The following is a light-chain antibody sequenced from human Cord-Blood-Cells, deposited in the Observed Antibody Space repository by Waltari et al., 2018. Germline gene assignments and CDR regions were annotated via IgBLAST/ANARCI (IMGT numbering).Light chain of an antibody. CDR1: SSDVGSYHL. CDR2: EVS. Sequence: QSALTQPASVSGPPGQSITTSCTGTSSDVGSYHLVPWYQQHPGKAPKLMIYEVSKRPSGVSNRFSGSKSGNTASLTISGLQAEDEADYYCCSYAGSSTYVFGTGTKVTVL. V-gene: IGLV2-23*02. CDR3: CSYAGSSTYV. J-gene: IGLJ1*01.